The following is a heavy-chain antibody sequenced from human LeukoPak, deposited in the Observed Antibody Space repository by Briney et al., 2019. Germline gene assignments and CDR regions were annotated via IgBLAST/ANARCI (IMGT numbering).Heavy chain of an antibody. CDR2: IYYSGST. Sequence: SETLSLTCTVSGGSISSYYWSWIRQPPGKGLEWIGYIYYSGSTNYNPSLKSRVTISVDTSKNQFSLELSSLTAADTAVYYCARRDYIITYFFDNWGQGTLVTVSS. CDR1: GGSISSYY. V-gene: IGHV4-59*08. D-gene: IGHD4-17*01. CDR3: ARRDYIITYFFDN. J-gene: IGHJ4*02.